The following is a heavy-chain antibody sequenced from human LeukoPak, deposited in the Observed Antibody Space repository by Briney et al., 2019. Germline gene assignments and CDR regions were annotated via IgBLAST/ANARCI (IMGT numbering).Heavy chain of an antibody. Sequence: SGPALVKPTQTLTLTCTFSGFSLSTSGMRVSWIRQPPGKALEWLARIDWDDDKFYSTSLKTRLTVSKDTSKNQVVLTMTNMDPVDTATYYCARTYCSSTSCYENYFDYWGQGTLVTVSS. D-gene: IGHD2-2*01. CDR3: ARTYCSSTSCYENYFDY. CDR1: GFSLSTSGMR. CDR2: IDWDDDK. J-gene: IGHJ4*02. V-gene: IGHV2-70*04.